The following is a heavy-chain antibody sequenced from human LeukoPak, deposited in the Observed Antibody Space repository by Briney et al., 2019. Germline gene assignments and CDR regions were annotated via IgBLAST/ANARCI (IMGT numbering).Heavy chain of an antibody. V-gene: IGHV4-34*01. CDR1: GGSFSGYY. J-gene: IGHJ6*03. D-gene: IGHD4-23*01. Sequence: PSETLSLTCAVYGGSFSGYYWSRIRQPPGKGLEWIGEINHSGSTNYNPSLKSRVTISVDTSKNQFSLKLSSVTAADTAVYYCARDGLRTNYGGNSLGYYYMDVWGKGTTVTVSS. CDR3: ARDGLRTNYGGNSLGYYYMDV. CDR2: INHSGST.